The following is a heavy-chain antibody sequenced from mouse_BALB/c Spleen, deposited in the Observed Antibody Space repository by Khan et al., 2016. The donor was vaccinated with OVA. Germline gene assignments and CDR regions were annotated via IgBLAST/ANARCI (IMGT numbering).Heavy chain of an antibody. Sequence: EVQLQESGPGLVKPSQSLSLTCTVTGYSITSDYAWNWIRQFPGNKLEWMGYISYSGSTSYNPSLKSRISITRDTSTNQFFLQLNSVTTEDTATYYCARYDGYYYTMDDWGQGTSVTVSS. J-gene: IGHJ4*01. D-gene: IGHD2-14*01. V-gene: IGHV3-2*02. CDR2: ISYSGST. CDR1: GYSITSDYA. CDR3: ARYDGYYYTMDD.